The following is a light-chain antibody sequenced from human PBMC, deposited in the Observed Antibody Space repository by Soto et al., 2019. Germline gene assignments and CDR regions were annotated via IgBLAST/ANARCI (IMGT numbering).Light chain of an antibody. CDR3: VLYVGSGIWV. J-gene: IGLJ3*02. V-gene: IGLV8-61*01. CDR2: STN. CDR1: SGSVSTTHS. Sequence: QTVVTQEPSFSVSPGRTVTLTCGLSSGSVSTTHSPAWYQQTPGQAPRTLIYSTNIRSSGVPDRFSGSILGNKAALTITGAQTDDESDYYCVLYVGSGIWVFGGGTKLTVL.